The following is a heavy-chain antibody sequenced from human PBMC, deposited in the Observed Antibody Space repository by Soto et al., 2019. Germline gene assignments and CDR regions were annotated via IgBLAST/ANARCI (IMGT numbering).Heavy chain of an antibody. Sequence: SGGSLRLSCAASGFTFSSYEMNWVRQAPGKGLEWVSYISSSGSTIYYADSVKGRFTISRDNAKNSLYLQMNSLRAEDTAVYYCASYSDYFDYWGQGTLVTVSS. CDR3: ASYSDYFDY. J-gene: IGHJ4*02. V-gene: IGHV3-48*03. D-gene: IGHD2-15*01. CDR2: ISSSGSTI. CDR1: GFTFSSYE.